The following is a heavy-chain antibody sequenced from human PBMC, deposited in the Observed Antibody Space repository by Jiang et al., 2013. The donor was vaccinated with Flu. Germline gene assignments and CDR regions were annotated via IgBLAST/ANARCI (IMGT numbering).Heavy chain of an antibody. CDR2: INTNTGNP. D-gene: IGHD3-22*01. CDR1: FTSYA. V-gene: IGHV7-4-1*02. Sequence: FTSYAMNWVRQAPGQGPEWMGWINTNTGNPTYAQGFTGRFVFSLDTSVSTAYLQISSLKAEDTAVYYCAREDYDSSGYRMTYWGQGTLVTVSS. CDR3: AREDYDSSGYRMTY. J-gene: IGHJ4*02.